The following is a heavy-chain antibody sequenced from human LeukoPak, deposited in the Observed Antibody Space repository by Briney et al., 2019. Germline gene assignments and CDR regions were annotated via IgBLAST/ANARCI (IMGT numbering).Heavy chain of an antibody. V-gene: IGHV3-74*01. CDR3: AKDRGYYTAYFDY. Sequence: GGSLRLSCAASGFTFSSSWIHWVRQVPGKGLVWVSRISSDGITTNYADSVKGRFTISRDNAKNTLYLQMNSLRAEDTAVYYCAKDRGYYTAYFDYWRQGTLVTVSS. CDR2: ISSDGITT. CDR1: GFTFSSSW. D-gene: IGHD3-22*01. J-gene: IGHJ4*02.